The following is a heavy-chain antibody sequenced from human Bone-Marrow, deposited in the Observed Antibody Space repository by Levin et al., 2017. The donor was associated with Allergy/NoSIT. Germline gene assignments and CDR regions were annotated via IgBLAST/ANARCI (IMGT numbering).Heavy chain of an antibody. CDR3: ARDLATYYYGSGRSNNWFDP. V-gene: IGHV3-48*01. Sequence: GESLKISCAASGFTFSSYSMNWVRQAPGKGLEWVSYISSSSSTIYYADSVKGRFTISRDNAKNSLYLQMNSLRAEDTAVYYCARDLATYYYGSGRSNNWFDPWGQGTLVTVSS. J-gene: IGHJ5*02. D-gene: IGHD3-10*01. CDR2: ISSSSSTI. CDR1: GFTFSSYS.